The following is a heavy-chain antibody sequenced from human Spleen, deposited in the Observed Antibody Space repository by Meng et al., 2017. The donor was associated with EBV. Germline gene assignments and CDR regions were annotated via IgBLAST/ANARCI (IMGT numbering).Heavy chain of an antibody. Sequence: QVHLVQSRPEVKKPEASVKVSCESSGYNFPKYGIIWVRQAPGQGLEWMGSISASAYGGGTKYAQKFQGRVTMTADTSTATAYLELRSLTYDDTAVYYCARTNALDSWGQGTLVTVSS. CDR3: ARTNALDS. J-gene: IGHJ4*02. V-gene: IGHV1-18*01. CDR1: GYNFPKYG. CDR2: ISASAYGGGT.